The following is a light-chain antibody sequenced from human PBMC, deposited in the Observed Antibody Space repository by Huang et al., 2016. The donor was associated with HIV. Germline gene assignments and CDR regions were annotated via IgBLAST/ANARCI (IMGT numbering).Light chain of an antibody. V-gene: IGKV2-28*01. Sequence: EIVMTQSPLSLPVTPGEPASISCRSSQSLLHSNGYNYLDWYLQKPGQSPQLVIYLSSNRASGVPDRFTGSGSVTYFTLKISRVEAEDVGVYYCMQTLQTPRTFGQGTRLEI. CDR2: LSS. CDR3: MQTLQTPRT. J-gene: IGKJ5*01. CDR1: QSLLHSNGYNY.